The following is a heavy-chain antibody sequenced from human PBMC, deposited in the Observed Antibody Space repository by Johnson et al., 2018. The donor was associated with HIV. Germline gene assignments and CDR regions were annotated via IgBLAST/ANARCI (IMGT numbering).Heavy chain of an antibody. CDR2: IRSEAYGGTT. V-gene: IGHV3-49*03. CDR1: GFTFNDYV. CDR3: AKEDEWLRLGSAFDI. D-gene: IGHD5-12*01. Sequence: VQLVESGGGVVQPGRSLRLSCTASGFTFNDYVVSWFRQTPGKGLEWLSFIRSEAYGGTTEYAASLKGRFTISRDDSKSIAYLQMNSLKTEDTAVYYCAKEDEWLRLGSAFDIWGQGTMVTVSS. J-gene: IGHJ3*02.